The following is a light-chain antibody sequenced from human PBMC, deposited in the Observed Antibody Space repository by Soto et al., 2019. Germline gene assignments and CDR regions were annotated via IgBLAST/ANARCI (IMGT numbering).Light chain of an antibody. CDR3: QQYNDWPRT. CDR2: GAS. CDR1: QSVGTY. J-gene: IGKJ1*01. V-gene: IGKV3-15*01. Sequence: EIVMTQSPATLSVSPGERATLSCRASQSVGTYLAWYQQKPGQAPRLLIYGASTRAAGISSRFSGGGSGTEFTLTISSLQSEDFAIYYCQQYNDWPRTF.